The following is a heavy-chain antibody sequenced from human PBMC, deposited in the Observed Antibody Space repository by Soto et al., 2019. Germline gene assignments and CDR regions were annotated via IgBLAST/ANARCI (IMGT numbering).Heavy chain of an antibody. CDR2: IWYDGSTK. J-gene: IGHJ4*02. CDR1: GFTFSNYG. CDR3: ERYGGNCLDC. D-gene: IGHD4-17*01. V-gene: IGHV3-33*01. Sequence: QVQLVESGGGVVQPGKSLRLSCAASGFTFSNYGMHWVRQAPGKGLEWVAVIWYDGSTKYYGDSVKGRFTISRDNSKNRLHLQIVSLGVEETRVYRGERYGGNCLDCWGQGALVSVST.